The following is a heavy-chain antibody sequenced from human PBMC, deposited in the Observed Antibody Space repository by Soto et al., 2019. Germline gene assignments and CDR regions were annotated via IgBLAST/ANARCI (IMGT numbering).Heavy chain of an antibody. CDR3: AKAPRGGVIITTYSAHMDY. J-gene: IGHJ4*02. D-gene: IGHD3-3*01. CDR2: INPDGGST. CDR1: GYTFTSYY. Sequence: QVQLVQSAAAVKKPGASVMLSCKASGYTFTSYYMHWVRQAPGQGLEWMGIINPDGGSTRYAQKFQGRVTRTRDTSTSTFYMELSSLRSEDTAVYYCAKAPRGGVIITTYSAHMDYWGQGTLVTVSS. V-gene: IGHV1-46*01.